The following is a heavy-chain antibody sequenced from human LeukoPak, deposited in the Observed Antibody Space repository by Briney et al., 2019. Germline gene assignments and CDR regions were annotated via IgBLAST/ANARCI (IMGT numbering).Heavy chain of an antibody. CDR3: ARDQGEPFFDY. CDR2: ISSSSSYI. CDR1: GFTFSNYS. V-gene: IGHV3-21*01. Sequence: PGGSLRLSCAASGFTFSNYSMNWVRQAPGKGLEWVSSISSSSSYIYYADSVKGRFTLSRDNAKNSLYLQMNSLRVEDTAVYYCARDQGEPFFDYWGQGTLVTVSS. J-gene: IGHJ4*02. D-gene: IGHD1-14*01.